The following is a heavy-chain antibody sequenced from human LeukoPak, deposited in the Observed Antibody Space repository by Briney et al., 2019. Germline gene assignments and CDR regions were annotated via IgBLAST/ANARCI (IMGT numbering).Heavy chain of an antibody. V-gene: IGHV4-34*01. Sequence: SETLSLTCAVYGGSFSGYYWSWIRQPPGKGLEWIGEINHSGSTNYNPSLKSRVTISVDTSKNQFSLKLCSVTAADTAVYYCARGIGAFWGQGTLVTVSS. D-gene: IGHD3-16*02. J-gene: IGHJ4*02. CDR2: INHSGST. CDR3: ARGIGAF. CDR1: GGSFSGYY.